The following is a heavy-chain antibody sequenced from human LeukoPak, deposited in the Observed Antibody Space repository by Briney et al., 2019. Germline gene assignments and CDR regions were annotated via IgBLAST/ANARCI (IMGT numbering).Heavy chain of an antibody. J-gene: IGHJ4*02. V-gene: IGHV4-39*01. Sequence: PSETLSLTCTVSGGSISSSSYYCGWIRQPPGKGLEWIGSIYYSGSTYYNPSLKSRVTISVDTSKNQFSLKLSSVTAADTAVHYCARLNRQQLVRIDYWGQGTLVTVSS. CDR1: GGSISSSSYY. CDR2: IYYSGST. CDR3: ARLNRQQLVRIDY. D-gene: IGHD6-13*01.